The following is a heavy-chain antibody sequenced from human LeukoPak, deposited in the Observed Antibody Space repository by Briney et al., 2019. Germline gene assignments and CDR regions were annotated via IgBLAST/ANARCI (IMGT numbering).Heavy chain of an antibody. CDR3: AKDLTYSSGWDFDY. V-gene: IGHV3-23*01. CDR2: ISGSGGST. J-gene: IGHJ4*02. D-gene: IGHD6-19*01. CDR1: GFTFTNYW. Sequence: PGGSLRLSCAASGFTFTNYWMFWVRQAPGKGLEWVSVISGSGGSTYYADSVKGRFTISRDNSKNTLYLQMNSLRAEDTAVYYCAKDLTYSSGWDFDYWGQGTLVTVSS.